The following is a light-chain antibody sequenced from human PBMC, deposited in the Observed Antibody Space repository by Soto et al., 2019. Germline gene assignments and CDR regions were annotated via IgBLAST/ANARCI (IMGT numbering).Light chain of an antibody. Sequence: QSVLTQPPSASGTPGQRVTISCSGSSSNIGSNYVYWYQQLPGTAPKLLIYRNNQRPSGVPDRFSGSKSGNSASLAISGLRSEDEADYYCAAWDDSLSGRVVFGGGTKLTVL. V-gene: IGLV1-47*01. J-gene: IGLJ2*01. CDR2: RNN. CDR3: AAWDDSLSGRVV. CDR1: SSNIGSNY.